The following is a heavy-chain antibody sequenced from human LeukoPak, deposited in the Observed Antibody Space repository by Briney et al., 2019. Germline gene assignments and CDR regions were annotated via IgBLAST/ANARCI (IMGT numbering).Heavy chain of an antibody. CDR2: IWYDGSNK. Sequence: GGSLSLSCAASGFTFSSYGMHWVRQAPGKGLEWVAVIWYDGSNKYYADSVKGRFTISRDNSKNTLYLQMNSLRAEDTAVYYCAKLWFGELDFDYWGQGTLVTVSS. D-gene: IGHD3-10*01. CDR3: AKLWFGELDFDY. CDR1: GFTFSSYG. J-gene: IGHJ4*02. V-gene: IGHV3-30*02.